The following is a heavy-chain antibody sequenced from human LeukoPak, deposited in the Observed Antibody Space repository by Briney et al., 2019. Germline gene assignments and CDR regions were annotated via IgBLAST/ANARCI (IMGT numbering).Heavy chain of an antibody. CDR1: GCTFSSYE. CDR2: IGSSGINI. V-gene: IGHV3-48*03. J-gene: IGHJ6*02. D-gene: IGHD6-6*01. Sequence: PGWSLRLSCAASGCTFSSYEMSGVRQTPGKGLEWVSYIGSSGINIYYADSVNGRFTIPIDNAKHSLYLQMNSLRADDTAVYYFARGHRPSGMDVSGQGTTVTVSS. CDR3: ARGHRPSGMDV.